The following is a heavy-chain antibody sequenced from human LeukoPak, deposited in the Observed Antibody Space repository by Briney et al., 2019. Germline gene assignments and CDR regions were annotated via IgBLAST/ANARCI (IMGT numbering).Heavy chain of an antibody. J-gene: IGHJ4*02. CDR1: GYSFSAYW. CDR3: AKISLAGDYFDY. CDR2: INPRDSDT. D-gene: IGHD6-19*01. Sequence: GESLKISCQGSGYSFSAYWIAWVRQVPGKGLEWMGIINPRDSDTRYSPSFLGQVTFSADKSINTAYLQWRSLKAPDTAMYYCAKISLAGDYFDYWGQGTLVIVSS. V-gene: IGHV5-51*01.